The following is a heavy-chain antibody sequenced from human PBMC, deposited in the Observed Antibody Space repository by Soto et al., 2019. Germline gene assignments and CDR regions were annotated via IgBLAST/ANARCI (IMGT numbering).Heavy chain of an antibody. D-gene: IGHD6-19*01. J-gene: IGHJ5*01. CDR2: IYSGGST. Sequence: EVQLVESVGGLVQPGGSLRVACAASGFTVSSSYISWVRQAPGKRLEWVSTIYSGGSTYYADSVRGRCTISRDDSKNTLYHQMNSLRVDDTAVYYCTREASGSGWWSQGSFESWGQGTLVTVSS. CDR1: GFTVSSSY. CDR3: TREASGSGWWSQGSFES. V-gene: IGHV3-66*01.